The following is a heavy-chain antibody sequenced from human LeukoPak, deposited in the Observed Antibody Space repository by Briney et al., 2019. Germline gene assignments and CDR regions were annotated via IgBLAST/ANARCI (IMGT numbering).Heavy chain of an antibody. CDR3: VKDRGRHTQLLFDY. Sequence: ETLSLTCSVSGGSISSYFWNWIRQPPGKGLEYVSGISPNGGSTYYADSVKGRFTISRDNSKNTLYVQMSSLRAEDTAVYYCVKDRGRHTQLLFDYWGQGTLVTVSS. D-gene: IGHD1-1*01. V-gene: IGHV3-64*05. CDR1: GGSISSYF. CDR2: ISPNGGST. J-gene: IGHJ4*02.